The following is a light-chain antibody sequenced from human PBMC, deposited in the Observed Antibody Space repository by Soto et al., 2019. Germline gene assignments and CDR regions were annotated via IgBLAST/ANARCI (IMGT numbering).Light chain of an antibody. J-gene: IGKJ1*01. V-gene: IGKV1-5*03. CDR1: QSISSW. Sequence: DIQMTQSPPTLSASVGDRVTITCRASQSISSWLAWYQQKPGKAPKLLIYKSSSLESWGPSRFSGSGSGTEFTLISRSRQPDEFAPYCRQQYHSYWTYAQGTKGEI. CDR2: KSS. CDR3: QQYHSYWT.